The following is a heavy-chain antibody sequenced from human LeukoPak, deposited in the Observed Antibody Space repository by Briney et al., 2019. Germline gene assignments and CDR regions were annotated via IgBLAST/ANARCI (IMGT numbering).Heavy chain of an antibody. Sequence: GGSLRLSCAASGFTFSSYAMSWVRQAPGKGLEWVSAISGSGGSTYYADSVKGRFTISRDNAKNSLYLQMNSLRDEDTAVYYCARDEFGVVHKGIDYWGQGTLVTVSS. CDR2: ISGSGGST. J-gene: IGHJ4*02. V-gene: IGHV3-23*01. CDR3: ARDEFGVVHKGIDY. D-gene: IGHD3-3*01. CDR1: GFTFSSYA.